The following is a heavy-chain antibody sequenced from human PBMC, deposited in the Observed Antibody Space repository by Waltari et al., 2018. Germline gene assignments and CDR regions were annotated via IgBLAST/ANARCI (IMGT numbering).Heavy chain of an antibody. Sequence: QVQLVQSGAEVKKPGSSVKVSCKASGGTFSSYAISWVRQAPGQGLEWMGGIIPIFGTANYAQKFQGRVTITADESTSTAYMELSSLRSEDTAVYYCAKGVHGLEAVRGVSVDYWGQGTLVTVSS. J-gene: IGHJ4*02. CDR2: IIPIFGTA. CDR3: AKGVHGLEAVRGVSVDY. CDR1: GGTFSSYA. V-gene: IGHV1-69*01. D-gene: IGHD3-10*01.